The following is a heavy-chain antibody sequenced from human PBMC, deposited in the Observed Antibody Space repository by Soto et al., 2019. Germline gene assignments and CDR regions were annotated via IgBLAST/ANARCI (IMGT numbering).Heavy chain of an antibody. Sequence: SETLSLTCTVSGGSISSYSWSWIRQPAGKGLEWIGRMYPSGSTNNNPSLKSRVIMSIDTSKNQFSLKLTSVTAADTAMYFCARTLTTAGTENRVHPWGQGTLVTVSS. CDR1: GGSISSYS. V-gene: IGHV4-4*07. D-gene: IGHD6-13*01. J-gene: IGHJ5*02. CDR3: ARTLTTAGTENRVHP. CDR2: MYPSGST.